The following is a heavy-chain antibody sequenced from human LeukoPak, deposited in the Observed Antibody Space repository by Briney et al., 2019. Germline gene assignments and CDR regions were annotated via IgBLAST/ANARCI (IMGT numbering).Heavy chain of an antibody. V-gene: IGHV1-3*01. Sequence: ASVRVSCKASGYMFSDYAIQWVRQAPGQELEWMGWINAGNGKTKYPQKFQGRVTITRETSASTAYVELSGLRSEDTAVYYCARARWTSTVTTYYLDYWGQGTLVTVSS. CDR3: ARARWTSTVTTYYLDY. CDR2: INAGNGKT. D-gene: IGHD4-17*01. CDR1: GYMFSDYA. J-gene: IGHJ4*02.